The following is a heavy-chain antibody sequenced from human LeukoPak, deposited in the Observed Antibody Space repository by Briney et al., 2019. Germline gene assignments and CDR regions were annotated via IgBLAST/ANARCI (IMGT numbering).Heavy chain of an antibody. CDR1: GFTFSSYA. D-gene: IGHD2-15*01. V-gene: IGHV3-23*01. Sequence: GGSLRLSCAASGFTFSSYAMSWVRQAPGKGLEWFSAINGSGGSTYYADSVKGRFTISRDKSKNTLYLQMNSLRAEDTAVYYCAKFSSSIVVVVAATPHFDYWGQGTLVTVSS. J-gene: IGHJ4*02. CDR2: INGSGGST. CDR3: AKFSSSIVVVVAATPHFDY.